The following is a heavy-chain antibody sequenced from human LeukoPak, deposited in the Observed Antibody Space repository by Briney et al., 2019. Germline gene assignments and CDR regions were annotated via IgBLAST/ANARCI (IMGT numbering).Heavy chain of an antibody. Sequence: SETLSLTCAVYGGSFSGYYWSWIRQPPGKGLEWIGEINHSGSTNYNPSLKSRVTISIDTSKNQFSLKLSSVTAADTAVYYCAREAIAVAGTYRIHDYWGQGTLVTVSS. CDR1: GGSFSGYY. V-gene: IGHV4-34*01. J-gene: IGHJ4*02. CDR3: AREAIAVAGTYRIHDY. CDR2: INHSGST. D-gene: IGHD6-19*01.